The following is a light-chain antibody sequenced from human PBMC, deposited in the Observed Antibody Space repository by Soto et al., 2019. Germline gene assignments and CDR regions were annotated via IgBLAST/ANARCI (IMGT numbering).Light chain of an antibody. V-gene: IGKV3-15*01. CDR2: GAS. Sequence: EVVITQSPSNLTLYHGAGATLSCWASQPVSDKLAWYQQKPGQAPRLLIYGASARALGIPARFSGSGSGTEFSFTVTSLQSEDFAVYYCQQYDQWPITFGQGTRLEIK. CDR3: QQYDQWPIT. CDR1: QPVSDK. J-gene: IGKJ5*01.